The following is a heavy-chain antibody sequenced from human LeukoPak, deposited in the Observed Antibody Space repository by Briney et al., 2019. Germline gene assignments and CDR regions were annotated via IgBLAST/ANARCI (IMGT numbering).Heavy chain of an antibody. V-gene: IGHV3-30-3*01. CDR2: ISYDGSNK. J-gene: IGHJ4*02. Sequence: HPGGSLRLSCAASGFTFSSYAMHWVRQAPGKGLEWVAVISYDGSNKYYADSVKGRFTISRDNSKNTLYLQMNSLRAEDTAVYYCARDRVVVPVPDYWGQGTLVTVSS. CDR1: GFTFSSYA. D-gene: IGHD2-2*01. CDR3: ARDRVVVPVPDY.